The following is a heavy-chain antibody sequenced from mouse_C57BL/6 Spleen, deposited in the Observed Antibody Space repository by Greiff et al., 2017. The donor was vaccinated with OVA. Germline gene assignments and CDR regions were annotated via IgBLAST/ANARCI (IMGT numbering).Heavy chain of an antibody. CDR2: ISRGSSTI. CDR1: GFTFSDYG. V-gene: IGHV5-17*01. J-gene: IGHJ2*01. D-gene: IGHD4-1*01. CDR3: ARALTGAFDY. Sequence: EVQVVESGGGLVKPGGSLKLSCAASGFTFSDYGMHWVRQAPEKGLEWVAYISRGSSTIYYADTVKGRFTISRDNAKNTLFLQMTSLRSEDTAMYYCARALTGAFDYWGQGTTLTVSS.